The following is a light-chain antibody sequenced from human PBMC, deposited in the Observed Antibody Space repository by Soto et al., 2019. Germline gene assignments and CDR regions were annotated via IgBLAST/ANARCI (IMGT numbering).Light chain of an antibody. J-gene: IGLJ1*01. CDR2: EDT. CDR3: CSYAVSGTFV. CDR1: SSDVGSYDL. V-gene: IGLV2-23*01. Sequence: QSVLTQPASVSGSPGQSITISCTGTSSDVGSYDLVSWYQQPPGKAPKLMIYEDTKRPSGISTRFSGSKSGNAASLTISGLQAEDEADYYCCSYAVSGTFVFGTWTKVTVL.